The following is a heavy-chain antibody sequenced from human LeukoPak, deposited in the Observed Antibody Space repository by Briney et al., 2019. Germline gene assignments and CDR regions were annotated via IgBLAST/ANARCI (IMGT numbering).Heavy chain of an antibody. J-gene: IGHJ4*02. V-gene: IGHV3-30*18. CDR1: GFTFSNNG. D-gene: IGHD1-26*01. Sequence: GGSLRLSCAASGFTFSNNGIHWVRQASGKGLEWVAVISSDGSYKYYADSVKGRFTISRDNSKNTLYLQMNSLRAGDTALYYCAKDRGSFFATGIDFWGQGTLVTVSS. CDR3: AKDRGSFFATGIDF. CDR2: ISSDGSYK.